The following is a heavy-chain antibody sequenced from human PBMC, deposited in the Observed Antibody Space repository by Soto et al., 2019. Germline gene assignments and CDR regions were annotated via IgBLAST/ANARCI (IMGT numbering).Heavy chain of an antibody. Sequence: EVQLVESGGDLVQPGGSLRLSCVASGFTFNTYWMSWVRQAPGKGLEWVANIKEDGSDKYYVDSVKGRFTISRDNAKHLLYLQMTSLGAGDTAMYYCARFTRGSSGDYWGQGTLVTVSS. V-gene: IGHV3-7*01. CDR2: IKEDGSDK. CDR1: GFTFNTYW. CDR3: ARFTRGSSGDY. D-gene: IGHD6-25*01. J-gene: IGHJ4*02.